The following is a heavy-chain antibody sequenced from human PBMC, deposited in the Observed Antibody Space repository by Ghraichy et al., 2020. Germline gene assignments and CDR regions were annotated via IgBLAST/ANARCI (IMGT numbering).Heavy chain of an antibody. D-gene: IGHD2-15*01. CDR3: AKAIGYCSGGSCYPSDY. Sequence: GGSLRLSCAASGFTFSSYGMHWVRQAPGKGLEWVAFIRYDGSNKYYADSVKGRFTISRDNSKNTLYLQMNSLRAEDTAVYYCAKAIGYCSGGSCYPSDYWGQGTLVTVSS. V-gene: IGHV3-30*02. CDR1: GFTFSSYG. CDR2: IRYDGSNK. J-gene: IGHJ4*02.